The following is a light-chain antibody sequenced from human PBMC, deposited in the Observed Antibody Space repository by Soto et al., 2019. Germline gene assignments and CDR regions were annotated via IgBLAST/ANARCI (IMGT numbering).Light chain of an antibody. CDR1: QDISKF. Sequence: DIQMTQSPSSLSASVGDRVTITCQASQDISKFLNWYQKKPGKPPKVLIYDASNLQTGVPSRFSGRESWTHFSFTITSLQPDDFATYYCHQYDSLPPTFGLGTRLEIK. CDR2: DAS. CDR3: HQYDSLPPT. V-gene: IGKV1-33*01. J-gene: IGKJ5*01.